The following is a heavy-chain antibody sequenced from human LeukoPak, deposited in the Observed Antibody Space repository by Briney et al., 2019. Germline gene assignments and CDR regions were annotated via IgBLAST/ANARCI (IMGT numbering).Heavy chain of an antibody. CDR3: ARNRLLWFGELLWGGPFDY. CDR2: ISAYNGNT. D-gene: IGHD3-10*01. J-gene: IGHJ4*02. V-gene: IGHV1-18*01. CDR1: GYTFTSYG. Sequence: ASVKVSCKASGYTFTSYGISWVRQAPGQGLEWMGWISAYNGNTNYAQKFQGRVTITTDESTSTAYMELSSLRSEHTAVYYCARNRLLWFGELLWGGPFDYWGQGTLVTVSS.